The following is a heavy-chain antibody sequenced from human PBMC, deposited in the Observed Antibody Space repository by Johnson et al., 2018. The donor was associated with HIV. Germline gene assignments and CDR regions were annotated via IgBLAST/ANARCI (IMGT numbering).Heavy chain of an antibody. J-gene: IGHJ3*02. V-gene: IGHV3-23*04. CDR3: ARRDNDAFDI. CDR2: ISGSGGST. Sequence: EQLVESGGGLVQPGGSLRLSCAASGFTFSSYAMSWVRQAPGKGLEWVSAISGSGGSTYYADSVKGRFTISRDNSKNTLYLQMGSLRAEDMAVYYCARRDNDAFDIWGQGTMVTVSS. CDR1: GFTFSSYA.